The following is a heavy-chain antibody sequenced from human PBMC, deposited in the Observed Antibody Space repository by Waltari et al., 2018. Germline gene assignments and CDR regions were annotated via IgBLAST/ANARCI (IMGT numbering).Heavy chain of an antibody. J-gene: IGHJ4*02. D-gene: IGHD3-16*01. CDR3: ARPPTISLRGDNDY. Sequence: EVQLVQSGAEVKKPGESLKISCKGSGYSFTSYWIGWVRQRPGKGLRWMGFIYPGDSNTRYRPSFQGKVTISADTSIGTAYLQWSSLKASDTAMYYCARPPTISLRGDNDYWGQGTLVTVSS. CDR2: IYPGDSNT. V-gene: IGHV5-51*03. CDR1: GYSFTSYW.